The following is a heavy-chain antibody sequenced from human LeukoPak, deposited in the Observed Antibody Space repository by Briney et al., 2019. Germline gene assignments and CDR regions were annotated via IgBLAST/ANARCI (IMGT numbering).Heavy chain of an antibody. V-gene: IGHV4-39*07. D-gene: IGHD3-3*01. CDR3: ARGPFSHV. CDR1: GGSISNSIYY. CDR2: INHSGST. Sequence: KPSETLSLTCTVSGGSISNSIYYWSWIRQPPGKGLEWIGEINHSGSTNYNPSLKSRVTISVDTSKNQFSLKLSSVTAADTAVYYCARGPFSHVWGQGTLVTVSS. J-gene: IGHJ4*02.